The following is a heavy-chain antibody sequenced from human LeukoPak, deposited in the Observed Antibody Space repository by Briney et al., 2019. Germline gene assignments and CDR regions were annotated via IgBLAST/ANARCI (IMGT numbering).Heavy chain of an antibody. D-gene: IGHD2-15*01. Sequence: ASVTVSCKVSGYTLTELSMHWVRQAPGKGLEWMGRFDPEDGETIYAQKFRGGVTMTEDTSTGTAYMELSSLRSEDTAVYYCVTAPVFTDSFFKYWGQGTLVTVSS. CDR2: FDPEDGET. V-gene: IGHV1-24*01. J-gene: IGHJ4*02. CDR3: VTAPVFTDSFFKY. CDR1: GYTLTELS.